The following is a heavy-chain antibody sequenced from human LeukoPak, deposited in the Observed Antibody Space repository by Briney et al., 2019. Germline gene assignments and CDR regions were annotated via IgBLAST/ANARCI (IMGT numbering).Heavy chain of an antibody. V-gene: IGHV4-34*01. Sequence: SDTLSLTCAVYGGSFSGYYWSWIRQPPGKGLEWIGEINHSGSTNYNPSLKSRVTISVDTSKNQFSQKLSSVTAADTAGYYWAEGGRSSWYVGIDYWGQGTLVTVA. CDR1: GGSFSGYY. D-gene: IGHD6-13*01. J-gene: IGHJ4*02. CDR3: AEGGRSSWYVGIDY. CDR2: INHSGST.